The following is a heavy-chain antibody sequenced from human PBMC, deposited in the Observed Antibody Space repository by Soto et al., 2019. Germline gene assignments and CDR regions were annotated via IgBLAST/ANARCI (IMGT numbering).Heavy chain of an antibody. J-gene: IGHJ4*02. V-gene: IGHV3-23*01. D-gene: IGHD3-22*01. CDR2: ISGSGGGT. CDR3: AKDSRIPYYYDSSRSGYFDY. CDR1: GGAISGSS. Sequence: PSETLSLTWAGSGGAISGSSWWSWVRQAPGEGLEWVSAISGSGGGTYYADSVKGRFTISRDNSKNTLYLQMNSLRAEDTAVYYCAKDSRIPYYYDSSRSGYFDYWGQGTLVTVPS.